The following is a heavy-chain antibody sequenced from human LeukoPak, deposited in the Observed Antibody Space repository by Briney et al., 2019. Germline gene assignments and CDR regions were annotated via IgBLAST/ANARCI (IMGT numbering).Heavy chain of an antibody. CDR1: GGSISSYY. J-gene: IGHJ4*02. CDR3: ARVGYSYAFDN. CDR2: VYYSGNT. V-gene: IGHV4-59*08. Sequence: SETLSLTCTVSGGSISSYYWSWIRQPPGEGLEWIGYVYYSGNTNYNPSLKSRVTISIETSKNQFSLRLSSVTAADTAVYHCARVGYSYAFDNWGQGTLVTVSS. D-gene: IGHD5-18*01.